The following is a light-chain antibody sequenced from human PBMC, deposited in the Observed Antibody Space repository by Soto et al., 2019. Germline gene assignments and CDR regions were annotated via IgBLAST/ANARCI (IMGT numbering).Light chain of an antibody. V-gene: IGKV3-11*01. J-gene: IGKJ5*01. CDR2: EAS. CDR1: QSVSTS. CDR3: QQRSDWPLIT. Sequence: ETVLTQSPASLSLSPGERATLSCRASQSVSTSLAWYQQKPGQAPRLLIHEASSRATGIPARFSGSGSGTDFTLTISNLEPEDSAVYYCQQRSDWPLITFGQGTRLESK.